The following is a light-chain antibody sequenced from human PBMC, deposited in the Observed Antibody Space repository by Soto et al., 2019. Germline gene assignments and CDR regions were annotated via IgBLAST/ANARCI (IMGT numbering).Light chain of an antibody. CDR1: SSDVGGYNY. V-gene: IGLV2-14*03. Sequence: QYALTQPASVSGSPGQSITISCTGTSSDVGGYNYVSWYQQHPGKAPKLMIYDVSNRPSGVSYRFSGSKSGNTASLTISGLQAEDEADYYCSSYTSRITYVFGTGTKLTVL. CDR3: SSYTSRITYV. CDR2: DVS. J-gene: IGLJ1*01.